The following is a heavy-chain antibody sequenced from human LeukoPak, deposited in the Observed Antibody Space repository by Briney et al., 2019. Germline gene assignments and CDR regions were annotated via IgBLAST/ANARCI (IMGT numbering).Heavy chain of an antibody. CDR2: IYYSGST. D-gene: IGHD1-26*01. CDR3: ARVVYVGANYYFDY. V-gene: IGHV4-61*01. CDR1: GGSVSSGSYY. Sequence: PSETLSLTCTVSGGSVSSGSYYWSWIRQPPGKGLESVGYIYYSGSTNYNPSLKSRVTISVDTSKNQFSLKLSSVTAADTAVYYCARVVYVGANYYFDYWGQGTLVTVSS. J-gene: IGHJ4*02.